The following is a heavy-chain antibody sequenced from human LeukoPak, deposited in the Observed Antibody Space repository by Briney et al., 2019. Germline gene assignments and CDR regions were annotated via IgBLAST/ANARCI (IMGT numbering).Heavy chain of an antibody. CDR2: ISSSSSYI. V-gene: IGHV3-21*01. J-gene: IGHJ4*02. Sequence: GGSLRLSCAASGFTFSSYSMNWVRQAPGKGLEWVSSISSSSSYIYYADSVKGRFTISRDNAKNSLYLQMNGLRAEDTAVYYCARGGSSGYTSFDYWGQGTLVTVSS. CDR3: ARGGSSGYTSFDY. CDR1: GFTFSSYS. D-gene: IGHD3-22*01.